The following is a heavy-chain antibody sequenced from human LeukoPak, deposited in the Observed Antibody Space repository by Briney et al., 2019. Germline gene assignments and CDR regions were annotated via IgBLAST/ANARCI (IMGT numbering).Heavy chain of an antibody. CDR2: IKQDGSKK. J-gene: IGHJ4*02. CDR1: GFTLSSYS. CDR3: TRVGYIDEGIDY. D-gene: IGHD5-24*01. Sequence: PGGSLRLSCAASGFTLSSYSMHWVRQAPGKGLEWVANIKQDGSKKSYVDSVKGRFTISRDNAKNSLYLQMNSLRAEDTAIYYCTRVGYIDEGIDYWGQGTLVTVSS. V-gene: IGHV3-7*04.